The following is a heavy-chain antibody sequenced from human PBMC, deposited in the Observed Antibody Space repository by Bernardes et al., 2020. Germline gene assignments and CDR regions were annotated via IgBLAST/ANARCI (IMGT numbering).Heavy chain of an antibody. J-gene: IGHJ4*02. V-gene: IGHV3-23*01. D-gene: IGHD1-1*01. CDR2: ISGGGAET. CDR1: GFTFSNYA. CDR3: ARVGTRITTSLAY. Sequence: GGSLRLSCEASGFTFSNYAMTWVRQVPGKGLEWVAGISGGGAETFYADSVKGRFTISRDISKRTMYLLMSSLRAEDTAIYYCARVGTRITTSLAYWGQGTLVTVTS.